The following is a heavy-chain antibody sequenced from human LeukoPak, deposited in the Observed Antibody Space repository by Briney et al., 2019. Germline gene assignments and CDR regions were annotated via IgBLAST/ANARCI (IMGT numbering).Heavy chain of an antibody. D-gene: IGHD2-2*01. J-gene: IGHJ5*02. Sequence: SETPSLTSAVYRGSSCGYYWSWIPQPPGQGLGWSGEINHSGSTNYNPSLKSRVTISVDTSKNQFSLKLSSVTAADTAVYYCAREHIVVVPARNNWFDPWGQGTLVTVSS. CDR1: RGSSCGYY. CDR3: AREHIVVVPARNNWFDP. CDR2: INHSGST. V-gene: IGHV4-34*01.